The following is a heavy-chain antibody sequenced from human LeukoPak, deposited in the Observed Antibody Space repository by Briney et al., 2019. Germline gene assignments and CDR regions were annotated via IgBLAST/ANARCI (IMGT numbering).Heavy chain of an antibody. CDR2: ISHTGST. CDR1: GGSISSTSYS. Sequence: SETLSLTCTVSGGSISSTSYSWGWIRQPPGKGLEWIGNISHTGSTWYNPSLKSRVTMSVDTSKNQCTLKLSSVTAADTAVYYCARVGDYALKDWGQGTLVTVSS. D-gene: IGHD3-16*01. CDR3: ARVGDYALKD. J-gene: IGHJ4*02. V-gene: IGHV4-39*06.